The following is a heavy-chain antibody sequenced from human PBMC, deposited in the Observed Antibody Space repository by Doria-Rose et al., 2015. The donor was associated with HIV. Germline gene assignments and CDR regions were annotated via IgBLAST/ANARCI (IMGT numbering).Heavy chain of an antibody. CDR3: ARIKSSRWYHKYYFDF. D-gene: IGHD6-13*01. Sequence: QVTLKESGPVLVKPTVTLTLTCTVSGVSLSSPGMGVSWIRQPPGKALEWLANIFSGDERSYKTSLKSRLTISRGTSKSQVVLTMTDMDPVDTATYYCARIKSSRWYHKYYFDFWGQGTLVIVSA. V-gene: IGHV2-26*01. J-gene: IGHJ4*02. CDR2: IFSGDER. CDR1: GVSLSSPGMG.